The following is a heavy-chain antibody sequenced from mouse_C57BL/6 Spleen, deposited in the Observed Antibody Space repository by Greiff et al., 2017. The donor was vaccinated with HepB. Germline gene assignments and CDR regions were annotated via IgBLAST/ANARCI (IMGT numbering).Heavy chain of an antibody. CDR3: AKTGITTDYYAMDY. J-gene: IGHJ4*01. D-gene: IGHD2-4*01. CDR1: GFSLTSYG. Sequence: VKVVESGPGLVQPSQRLSITCTVSGFSLTSYGVHWVRQSPGKGLEWLGVIWRGGSTDYNAAFMSRLSITKDNSKSQVFFKMNSLQADDTAIYYCAKTGITTDYYAMDYWGQGTSVTVSS. V-gene: IGHV2-5*01. CDR2: IWRGGST.